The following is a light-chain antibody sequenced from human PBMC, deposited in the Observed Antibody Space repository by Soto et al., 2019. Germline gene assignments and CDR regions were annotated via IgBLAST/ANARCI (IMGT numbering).Light chain of an antibody. CDR3: QSFDSSLSGSV. CDR2: GNS. CDR1: SSNIGAGYD. J-gene: IGLJ3*02. V-gene: IGLV1-40*01. Sequence: QSVLTQPPSVSGAPGQRVTISCTGSSSNIGAGYDVHWYQQLPGTAPKLLIYGNSNRPSGVPDRFSGSKSGTSASLAITGLHAEDEADYYCQSFDSSLSGSVCVVGSQLTVL.